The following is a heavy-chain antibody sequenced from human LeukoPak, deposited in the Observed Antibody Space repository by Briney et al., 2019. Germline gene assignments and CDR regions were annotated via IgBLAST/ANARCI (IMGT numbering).Heavy chain of an antibody. CDR1: GFTFSSYG. CDR3: AKDHMKYSGSYLVAFDI. J-gene: IGHJ3*02. CDR2: ISYDGSNK. V-gene: IGHV3-30*18. D-gene: IGHD1-26*01. Sequence: PGGSLRLSCAASGFTFSSYGMHWVRLAPGKGLEWVAVISYDGSNKYYADSVKGRFTISRDNSKNTLYLQMNSLRAEDTAVYYCAKDHMKYSGSYLVAFDIWGQGTMVTVSS.